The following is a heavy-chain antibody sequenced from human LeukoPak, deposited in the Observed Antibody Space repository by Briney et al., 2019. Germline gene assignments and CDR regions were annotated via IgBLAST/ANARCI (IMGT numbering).Heavy chain of an antibody. J-gene: IGHJ5*02. V-gene: IGHV4-34*01. CDR3: ARVPRYYGSGSYYSPVGWFDP. D-gene: IGHD3-10*01. Sequence: PSETLSLTCAVDGGSVSVYYWSCIRQPPEKGLEWIGEINHSGSTNYNPSLKSRVTISVDTSKNQFSLKLSSVTAADTAVYYCARVPRYYGSGSYYSPVGWFDPWGQGTLVTVSS. CDR2: INHSGST. CDR1: GGSVSVYY.